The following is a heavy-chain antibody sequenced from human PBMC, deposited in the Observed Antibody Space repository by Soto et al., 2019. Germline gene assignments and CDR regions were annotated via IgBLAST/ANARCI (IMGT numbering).Heavy chain of an antibody. D-gene: IGHD4-17*01. J-gene: IGHJ5*02. CDR2: ISYDGSNK. CDR3: AKDPAPYGDYGNWFDP. Sequence: QVQLVESGGGVVQPGRSLRLSCAASGFTFRSYTLHWVRQAPGKGLEWEAVISYDGSNKYYADSVKGRFTISRDNSKNTLYLQMNSLRPEDTAVYYCAKDPAPYGDYGNWFDPWGQGTLVTVSS. V-gene: IGHV3-30*04. CDR1: GFTFRSYT.